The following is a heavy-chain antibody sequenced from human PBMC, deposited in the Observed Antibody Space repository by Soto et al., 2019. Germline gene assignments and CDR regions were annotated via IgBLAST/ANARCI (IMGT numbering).Heavy chain of an antibody. J-gene: IGHJ6*02. D-gene: IGHD2-21*02. CDR1: GFTFSSYS. Sequence: GSLRLSCAASGFTFSSYSMNWVRQAPGKGLEWVSSISSSSSYIYYADSVKGRFTISRDNAKNSLYLQMHSLRAEDTAVYYCARVYCGGDCYPAPYYYYGMDVWGQGTTVTVSS. CDR2: ISSSSSYI. V-gene: IGHV3-21*01. CDR3: ARVYCGGDCYPAPYYYYGMDV.